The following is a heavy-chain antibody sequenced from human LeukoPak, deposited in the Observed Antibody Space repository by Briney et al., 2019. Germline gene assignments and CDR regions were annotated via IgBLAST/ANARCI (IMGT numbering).Heavy chain of an antibody. Sequence: PGGSLRLSCAASGFTFSSYSMNWVRQAPGKGLEWVSSISSSSSYIYYADSVKGRFTISRDNAKNSLYLQMNSLRAEDTAVYYCARDPTEIEDGLDPWGQGTLVTVSS. J-gene: IGHJ5*02. V-gene: IGHV3-21*01. CDR2: ISSSSSYI. D-gene: IGHD3-22*01. CDR1: GFTFSSYS. CDR3: ARDPTEIEDGLDP.